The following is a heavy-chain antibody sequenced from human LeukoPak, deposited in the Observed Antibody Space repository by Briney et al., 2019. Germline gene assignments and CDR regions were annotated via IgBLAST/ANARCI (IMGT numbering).Heavy chain of an antibody. Sequence: GGSLRLSCAASGFTFSDYYMTWVRQAPGEGLEWVSYISSSSNTVYYADSVKGRLTVSRDNAKNSLYLQMNNLRAEDTAVYYCARRAMGATSFDYWGQGTLVTVSS. CDR3: ARRAMGATSFDY. J-gene: IGHJ4*02. CDR2: ISSSSNTV. CDR1: GFTFSDYY. V-gene: IGHV3-11*04. D-gene: IGHD1-26*01.